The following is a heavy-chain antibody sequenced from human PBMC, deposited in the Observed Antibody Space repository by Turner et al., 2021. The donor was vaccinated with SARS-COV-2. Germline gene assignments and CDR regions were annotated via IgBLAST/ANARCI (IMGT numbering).Heavy chain of an antibody. CDR3: ARAGREGFDP. Sequence: QVQLQKWCAGLLMLSETLSLSCAVHGGLLWGYYWSWNRQPPGKGLGCIGENNHNVSTNYNPSLKSRISISIDTAMNQYTLNLNSVTAADTAVYYCARAGREGFDPWGQGTLVTVSS. J-gene: IGHJ5*02. D-gene: IGHD1-26*01. V-gene: IGHV4-34*01. CDR1: GGLLWGYY. CDR2: NNHNVST.